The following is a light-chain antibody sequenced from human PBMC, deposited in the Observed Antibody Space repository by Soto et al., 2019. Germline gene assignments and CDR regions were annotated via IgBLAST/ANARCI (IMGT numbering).Light chain of an antibody. CDR1: QSIRPS. J-gene: IGKJ5*01. CDR3: QQRNVWPPIT. V-gene: IGKV3-11*01. Sequence: VLTQSTATLSLSPGERATLSCRASQSIRPSLAWYQQKPGQAPRLVIFDASNRANGVPARFGGSGSGTDFTLTINSLEPEDFAVYYCQQRNVWPPITFGQGTRLEIK. CDR2: DAS.